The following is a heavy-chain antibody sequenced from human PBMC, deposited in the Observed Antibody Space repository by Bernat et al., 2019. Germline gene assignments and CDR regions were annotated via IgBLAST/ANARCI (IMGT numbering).Heavy chain of an antibody. D-gene: IGHD2-21*02. CDR1: GFTFSSYS. CDR3: ARIAYCGGDCSDDNWFDP. Sequence: EVQLVDSGGGLVQPGGSLRLSCAASGFTFSSYSMNWVRQAPGKGLEWVSYISSSSSTIYYTDSVKDRFTISRDNATNSLYLQMNSLGDEDTAVYDCARIAYCGGDCSDDNWFDPWGQGTLVTVSS. V-gene: IGHV3-48*02. CDR2: ISSSSSTI. J-gene: IGHJ5*02.